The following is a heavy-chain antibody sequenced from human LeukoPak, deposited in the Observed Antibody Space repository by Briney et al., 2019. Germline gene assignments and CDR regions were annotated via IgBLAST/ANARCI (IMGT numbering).Heavy chain of an antibody. Sequence: SETLSLTCTVSGASISSSDYNWGWIRQPPGKGLEWIGSINYSGSTYYNPSLKSRVTISVDSSKIQFSLRLSSVTAADTAVYYCAKLRFCDWLLDYWAKGTLVTVSS. D-gene: IGHD3-9*01. CDR2: INYSGST. V-gene: IGHV4-39*07. CDR3: AKLRFCDWLLDY. J-gene: IGHJ4*02. CDR1: GASISSSDYN.